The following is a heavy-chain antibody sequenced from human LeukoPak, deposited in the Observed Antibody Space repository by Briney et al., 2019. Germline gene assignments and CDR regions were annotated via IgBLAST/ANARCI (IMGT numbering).Heavy chain of an antibody. J-gene: IGHJ5*02. D-gene: IGHD3-22*01. V-gene: IGHV1-46*01. Sequence: ASVKVSCKASGYTFTRYYMHWVRQAPGQGLEWMGIISPSGETTSYAQKFQGRVTMTGDTSTRTVYLDLSSLRSEDTAVYYCARGRDYYAVSGYHNWFDAWGQGTLVTVSS. CDR3: ARGRDYYAVSGYHNWFDA. CDR2: ISPSGETT. CDR1: GYTFTRYY.